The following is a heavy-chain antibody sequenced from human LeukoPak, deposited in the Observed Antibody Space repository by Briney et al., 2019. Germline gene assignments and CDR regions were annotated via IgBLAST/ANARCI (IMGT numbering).Heavy chain of an antibody. CDR3: AQIHDHGDYVAL. Sequence: GGSLRLSCAASGFTFRNYGMTWVRQAPGKGLEWVAGISGSGGTTHYSDSVKGRCTISRDNSKNTLSLQINSLRAEDTAVYYCAQIHDHGDYVALWGQGALVTVSS. J-gene: IGHJ5*02. CDR2: ISGSGGTT. V-gene: IGHV3-23*01. CDR1: GFTFRNYG. D-gene: IGHD4-17*01.